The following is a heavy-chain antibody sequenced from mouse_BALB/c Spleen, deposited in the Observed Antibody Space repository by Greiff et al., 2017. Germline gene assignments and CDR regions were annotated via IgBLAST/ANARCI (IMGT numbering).Heavy chain of an antibody. V-gene: IGHV5-4*02. J-gene: IGHJ3*01. D-gene: IGHD2-3*01. CDR1: GFTFSDYY. CDR3: ARVGDDGYYWCAY. CDR2: ISDGGSYT. Sequence: EVHLVESGGGLVKPGGSLKLSCAASGFTFSDYYMYWVRQTPEKRLEWVATISDGGSYTYYPDSVKGRFTISRDNAKNNLYLQMSSLKSEDTAMYYCARVGDDGYYWCAYWGQGTLVTVSA.